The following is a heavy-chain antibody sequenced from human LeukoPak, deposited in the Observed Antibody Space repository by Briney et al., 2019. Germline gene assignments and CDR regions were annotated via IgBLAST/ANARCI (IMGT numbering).Heavy chain of an antibody. D-gene: IGHD3-10*01. CDR1: GGSFSGYY. V-gene: IGHV4-34*01. Sequence: SETLSLTCAVYGGSFSGYYWSWIRQPPGKGLEWIGEINHSGSNNYNPSLKSRVTISVDTSKNQFSLKLSSVTAADTAVYYCARLTKNDSGSFRFGKKKRGYMDVWGKGTTVTISS. J-gene: IGHJ6*03. CDR3: ARLTKNDSGSFRFGKKKRGYMDV. CDR2: INHSGSN.